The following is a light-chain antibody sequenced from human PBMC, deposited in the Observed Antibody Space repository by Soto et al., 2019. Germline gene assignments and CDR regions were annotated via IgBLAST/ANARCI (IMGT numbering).Light chain of an antibody. V-gene: IGKV3-20*01. J-gene: IGKJ1*01. CDR2: GAS. Sequence: EIVLTQSPGTLSLSPGERATLSCRASQSVSSSYLAWYQQKPGQAPRLLIYGASSRATGIPDRFNGSGSGTDFTLTISRPEPEDFAVYYCQQYGSSPWTFGQGTEVDIK. CDR1: QSVSSSY. CDR3: QQYGSSPWT.